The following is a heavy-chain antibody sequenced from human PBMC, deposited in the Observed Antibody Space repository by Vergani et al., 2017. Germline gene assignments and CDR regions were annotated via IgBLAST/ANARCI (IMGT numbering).Heavy chain of an antibody. CDR1: GFTLSNYN. Sequence: QVQLVESGGGVVQRGGSLRLSCATSGFTLSNYNMQWIRQGPGKGLEFVAFIQFDGSNQYYADSVKGRFTISRDFSKNKLYLQMNSLRTYDTATYYCAKHFRGWGIDYWGQGTQVIVSS. CDR3: AKHFRGWGIDY. V-gene: IGHV3-30*02. CDR2: IQFDGSNQ. J-gene: IGHJ4*02. D-gene: IGHD3-16*01.